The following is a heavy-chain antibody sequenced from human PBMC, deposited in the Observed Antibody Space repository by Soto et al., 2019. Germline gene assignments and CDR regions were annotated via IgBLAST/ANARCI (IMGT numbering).Heavy chain of an antibody. J-gene: IGHJ4*02. V-gene: IGHV1-69*12. CDR1: GGTFSSYA. CDR3: XXXXXXXXXXXX. Sequence: QVQLVQSGAEVKKPGSSVKVSCKASGGTFSSYAISWVRQAPGQGLEWMGGIIPIFGTANYAQKFQGRVXIXAXXSTSTAYMELSSLXXXXXXXXXXXXXXXXXXXXXXXGQGTLVTVSS. CDR2: IIPIFGTA.